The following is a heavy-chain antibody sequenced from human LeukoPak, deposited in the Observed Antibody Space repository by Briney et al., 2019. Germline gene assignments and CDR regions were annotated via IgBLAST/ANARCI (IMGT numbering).Heavy chain of an antibody. D-gene: IGHD3-3*01. J-gene: IGHJ6*03. CDR3: ARAGLDFWSGYVDYYYYMDV. Sequence: SETLSLTCAFYGGSFSGYYWSWIRQLPGKGLEWIGEINHSGSTNYNPSLKSRVTISVDTSKNQFSLKLSSVTAADTAVYYCARAGLDFWSGYVDYYYYMDVWGKGTTVTVSS. CDR2: INHSGST. V-gene: IGHV4-34*01. CDR1: GGSFSGYY.